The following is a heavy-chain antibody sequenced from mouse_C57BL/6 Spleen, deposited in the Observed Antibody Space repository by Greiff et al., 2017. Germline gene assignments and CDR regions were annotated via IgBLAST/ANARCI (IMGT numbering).Heavy chain of an antibody. CDR2: IRNKANGYTT. CDR3: ARRYRYYAMDY. CDR1: GFTFTDYY. V-gene: IGHV7-3*01. J-gene: IGHJ4*01. Sequence: EVQRVESGGGLVQPGGSLSLSCAASGFTFTDYYMSWVRQPPGKALEWLGCIRNKANGYTTEYSASVKGRFTISSDNSQSILDLQMNALRAGDSATYYCARRYRYYAMDYWGQGTSVTVSS.